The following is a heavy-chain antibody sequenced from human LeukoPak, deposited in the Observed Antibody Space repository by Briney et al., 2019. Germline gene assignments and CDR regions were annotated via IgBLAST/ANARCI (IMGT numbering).Heavy chain of an antibody. V-gene: IGHV3-23*01. Sequence: GGSLRLSCAASGFTFSSYAMSWVRQAPGQGLEWVSVISGTGDRTYYADSVKGRFTISRDNSKNTLYLQMNSLRAEDTAVYYCAKEYDAYKLRRVMAWGEGTLVTVSS. CDR2: ISGTGDRT. CDR3: AKEYDAYKLRRVMA. J-gene: IGHJ5*02. CDR1: GFTFSSYA. D-gene: IGHD3-10*01.